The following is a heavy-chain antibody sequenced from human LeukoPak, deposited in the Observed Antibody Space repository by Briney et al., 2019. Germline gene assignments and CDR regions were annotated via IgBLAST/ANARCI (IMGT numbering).Heavy chain of an antibody. Sequence: PGGSLRLSCAASGFTFSSYAMSWVRQAPGKGLEWVSAISGSGGSTYYADSVKGRFTITRDNAKNSLYLQMNNLRAEDRAVYYCARRRGSSCFDYWGQGTLVTVSS. CDR2: ISGSGGST. D-gene: IGHD3-16*01. J-gene: IGHJ4*02. V-gene: IGHV3-23*01. CDR3: ARRRGSSCFDY. CDR1: GFTFSSYA.